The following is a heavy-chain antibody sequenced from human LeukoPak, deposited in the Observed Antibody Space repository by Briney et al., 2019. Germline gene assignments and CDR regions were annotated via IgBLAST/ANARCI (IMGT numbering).Heavy chain of an antibody. CDR2: ISYDGSNK. CDR1: EFTFSSYA. CDR3: ASNYVHYYYYYGMDV. J-gene: IGHJ6*02. D-gene: IGHD4-11*01. Sequence: GGSLRLSCAASEFTFSSYAMHWVRQAPGKGLEWVAVISYDGSNKYYADSVKGRFTISRDNSKNTLYLQMNSLRAEDTAVYYCASNYVHYYYYYGMDVWGQGTTVTVSS. V-gene: IGHV3-30-3*01.